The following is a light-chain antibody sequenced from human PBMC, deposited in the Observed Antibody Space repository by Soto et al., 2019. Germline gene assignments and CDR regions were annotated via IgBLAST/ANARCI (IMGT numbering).Light chain of an antibody. CDR3: QQRSNWPPIT. CDR1: QSLRSSY. J-gene: IGKJ3*01. V-gene: IGKV3-11*01. CDR2: DSS. Sequence: IVLTQSPDTLSLSPEEIATLSXRAIQSLRSSYLAWDQQKPGQAPRLXXYDSSNRATGIPARFSGSGSGTDFTLTISSLEPEDFAIYYCQQRSNWPPITFGPGTKVDIK.